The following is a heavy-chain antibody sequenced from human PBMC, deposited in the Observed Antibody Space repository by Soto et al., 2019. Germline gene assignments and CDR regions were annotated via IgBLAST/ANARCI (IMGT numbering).Heavy chain of an antibody. J-gene: IGHJ4*02. CDR3: AREISLSAGRYFDY. D-gene: IGHD3-10*01. CDR1: GFTFNTLK. Sequence: GGSLTLSCPASGFTFNTLKMNWVRQVAGKGMEWITYISSSRYTIKYAESVEGRIAVYRDKGKKSLYRQMNSLRDEESAVYFCAREISLSAGRYFDYWGQGTLVTVSS. V-gene: IGHV3-48*02. CDR2: ISSSRYTI.